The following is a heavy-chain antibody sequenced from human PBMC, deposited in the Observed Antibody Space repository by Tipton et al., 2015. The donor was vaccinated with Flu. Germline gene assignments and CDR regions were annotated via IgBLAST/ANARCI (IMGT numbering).Heavy chain of an antibody. J-gene: IGHJ5*02. V-gene: IGHV4-34*01. D-gene: IGHD2-2*01. Sequence: LRLSCAVYGGSFSGYYWSWIRQPPGKGLEWIGEINHSGSTNYNPSLKSRVTISVDTSKNQFSLKLSSVTAADTAVYYCARDDCSSTSCYNWFDPWGQGTLVTVSS. CDR3: ARDDCSSTSCYNWFDP. CDR1: GGSFSGYY. CDR2: INHSGST.